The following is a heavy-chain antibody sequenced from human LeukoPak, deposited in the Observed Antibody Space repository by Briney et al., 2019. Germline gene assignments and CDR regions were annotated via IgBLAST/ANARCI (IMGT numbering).Heavy chain of an antibody. D-gene: IGHD6-19*01. CDR3: ARSNSGLDY. CDR2: ISSSSSYI. CDR1: GFTFSSNS. J-gene: IGHJ4*02. V-gene: IGHV3-21*01. Sequence: GGSLRLSGAASGFTFSSNSINWVRQAQGKGLEWVSSISSSSSYIYYADSVKGRFTISRDNAKNSLYLQMNSLRAEDTAVYYCARSNSGLDYWGQGTLVTVSS.